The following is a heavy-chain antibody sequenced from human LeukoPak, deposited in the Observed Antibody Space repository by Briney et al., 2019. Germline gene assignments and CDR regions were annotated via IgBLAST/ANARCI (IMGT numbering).Heavy chain of an antibody. CDR3: ARDTYQPGRIDS. V-gene: IGHV3-21*05. Sequence: GWSLRLSCAASEFTFSLYAMNWVRQAPWKGLEWISYINDVSADIHYADSVSGRFTISRDNAKNALYLKMNSLRAEDTAVYYCARDTYQPGRIDSWGQGTLVIVSS. CDR1: EFTFSLYA. J-gene: IGHJ4*02. D-gene: IGHD1-14*01. CDR2: INDVSADI.